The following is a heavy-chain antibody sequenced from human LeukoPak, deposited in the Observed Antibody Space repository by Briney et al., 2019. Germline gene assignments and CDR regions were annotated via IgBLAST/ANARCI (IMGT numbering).Heavy chain of an antibody. J-gene: IGHJ6*02. CDR3: ARRQYYNYGMDV. CDR2: IYYSGST. V-gene: IGHV4-59*01. Sequence: SETLSLTCTVSGGSISSYYWSWIRQPPGKGLEWIGYIYYSGSTNYNPSLKSRVTISVDTSRNQFSLKLNSVIAADTAVYYCARRQYYNYGMDVWGQGTTVTVSS. CDR1: GGSISSYY.